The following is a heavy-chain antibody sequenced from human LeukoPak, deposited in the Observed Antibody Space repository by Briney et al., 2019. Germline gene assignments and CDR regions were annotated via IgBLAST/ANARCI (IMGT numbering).Heavy chain of an antibody. CDR3: ARGALDTWYGMDV. CDR1: GGSISSSSYY. D-gene: IGHD5-18*01. V-gene: IGHV4-39*07. J-gene: IGHJ6*02. CDR2: IYYSGST. Sequence: PSETLSLTCTVSGGSISSSSYYWGWIRQPPGKGLEWIGSIYYSGSTYYNPSLKSRVTISVDTSKNQFSLELSSVTAADTAVYYCARGALDTWYGMDVWGQGTTVTVSS.